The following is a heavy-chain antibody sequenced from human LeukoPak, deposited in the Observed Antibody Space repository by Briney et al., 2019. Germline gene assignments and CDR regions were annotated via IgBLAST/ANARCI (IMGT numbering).Heavy chain of an antibody. CDR3: ARDVFSGYSCGGGDCYPDY. V-gene: IGHV1-2*02. CDR1: GYTFTGYY. J-gene: IGHJ4*02. Sequence: ASVKVSCKASGYTFTGYYMHWVRQAPGRGHEWMGWINPNSGGTNYAQKFQGRVTMTRDTSISTAYMELSRLRSDDTAVYYCARDVFSGYSCGGGDCYPDYWGQGTLVTVSS. D-gene: IGHD2-21*02. CDR2: INPNSGGT.